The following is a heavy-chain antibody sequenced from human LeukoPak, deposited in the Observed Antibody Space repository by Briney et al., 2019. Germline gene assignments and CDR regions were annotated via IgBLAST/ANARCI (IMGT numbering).Heavy chain of an antibody. CDR1: GGSFSGYY. CDR2: INHSGST. V-gene: IGHV4-34*01. CDR3: ATSGAPTVATWGGSWFDP. D-gene: IGHD2-15*01. J-gene: IGHJ5*02. Sequence: SETRSLTCAVYGGSFSGYYWSWIRQPPGKGLEWIGEINHSGSTNYNPSLKSRVTISVDTSKNQFSLKLSSVTAADTAAYYSATSGAPTVATWGGSWFDPWGQGTLVTVSS.